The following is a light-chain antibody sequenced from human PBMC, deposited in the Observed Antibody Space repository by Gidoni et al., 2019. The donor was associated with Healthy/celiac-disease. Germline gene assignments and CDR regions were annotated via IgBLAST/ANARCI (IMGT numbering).Light chain of an antibody. CDR3: QQYGSEPNT. CDR1: QSVSSSY. V-gene: IGKV3-20*01. Sequence: EIVLTQSPGTLSLSPGERATLSCRASQSVSSSYLAWYQQKPGQAPRLLIYGASSRATGIPDRFSGSGSGTDFTLTISRLEPEDFAVYYCQQYGSEPNTFXQXTKLEIK. J-gene: IGKJ2*01. CDR2: GAS.